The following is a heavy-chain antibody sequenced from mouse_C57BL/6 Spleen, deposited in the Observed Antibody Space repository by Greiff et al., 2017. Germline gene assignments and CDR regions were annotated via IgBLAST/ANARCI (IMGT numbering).Heavy chain of an antibody. Sequence: QVQLQQPGAELVKPGASVKLSCKASGYTFTSYWMHWVKQRPGQGLEWIGMIHPTSGRTNYNEKFKSKATLTVDKSSSTAYMQLSSLTSEDSAVDYWARCGNCGDDDAMDYWGQGTTVTVAS. D-gene: IGHD2-1*01. J-gene: IGHJ4*01. CDR3: ARCGNCGDDDAMDY. CDR1: GYTFTSYW. V-gene: IGHV1-64*01. CDR2: IHPTSGRT.